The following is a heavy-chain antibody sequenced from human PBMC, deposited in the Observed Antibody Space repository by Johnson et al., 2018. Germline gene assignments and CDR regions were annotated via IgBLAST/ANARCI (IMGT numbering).Heavy chain of an antibody. Sequence: QVQLVQSGGGAVQPGRSLRLSCAASGFTFSSYGMHWVRQAPGKGLEWVAVISYDESKKYYGDSVKGRFTISRDNSKNTRYLQMNSLRAEDTAVYYCAKVISGGHYYYYMDVWGKGTTVTVSS. CDR2: ISYDESKK. V-gene: IGHV3-30*18. J-gene: IGHJ6*03. CDR1: GFTFSSYG. CDR3: AKVISGGHYYYYMDV. D-gene: IGHD3-22*01.